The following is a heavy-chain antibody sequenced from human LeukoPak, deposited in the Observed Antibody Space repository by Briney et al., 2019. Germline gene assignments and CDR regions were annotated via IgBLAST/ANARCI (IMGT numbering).Heavy chain of an antibody. CDR3: VKEIEYGAGNYYNGGAFDI. Sequence: EPGGSLRLSCAASGFTFDDYGMHWVRQAPGKGLEWVAGISWNSGSIGYADSVKGRFTISRDNAKNSLYMQMNSLRPEDTALYYCVKEIEYGAGNYYNGGAFDIWGQGTLVTVSS. V-gene: IGHV3-9*01. CDR1: GFTFDDYG. CDR2: ISWNSGSI. D-gene: IGHD3-10*01. J-gene: IGHJ3*02.